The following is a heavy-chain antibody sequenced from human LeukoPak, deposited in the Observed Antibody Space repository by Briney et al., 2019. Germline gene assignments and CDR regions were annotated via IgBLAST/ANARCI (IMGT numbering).Heavy chain of an antibody. CDR3: ARHAYGDYSFGYYGMDV. V-gene: IGHV5-51*01. CDR2: IYPGDSDT. Sequence: GESLKISCKGSGYSFTSYWIGWVRQMPGKGLEWMGIIYPGDSDTRYSPSFQGQVTISADKSISTAYLQWSSLKASDTAMYYCARHAYGDYSFGYYGMDVWGQGTTVTVSS. CDR1: GYSFTSYW. J-gene: IGHJ6*02. D-gene: IGHD4-17*01.